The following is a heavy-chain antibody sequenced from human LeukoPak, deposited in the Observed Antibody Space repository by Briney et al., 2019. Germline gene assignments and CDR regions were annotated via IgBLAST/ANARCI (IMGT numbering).Heavy chain of an antibody. D-gene: IGHD3-10*01. CDR1: GGTFTSYA. Sequence: ASVKVSCKASGGTFTSYAISWVRQAPGQGLEWMGGIIPIFGTANYAQKFQGRVTITADESTSTAYMELSSLRSEDTAVYYCAREESGIIDYWGQGTLVTVSS. CDR2: IIPIFGTA. J-gene: IGHJ4*02. CDR3: AREESGIIDY. V-gene: IGHV1-69*13.